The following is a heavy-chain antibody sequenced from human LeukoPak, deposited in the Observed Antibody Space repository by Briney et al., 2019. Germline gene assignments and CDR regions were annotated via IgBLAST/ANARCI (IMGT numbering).Heavy chain of an antibody. CDR2: IWYDGNNK. CDR1: GFGFSNYG. D-gene: IGHD3-22*01. V-gene: IGHV3-33*01. J-gene: IGHJ4*02. CDR3: ARSLRYDSSGYYYY. Sequence: GGSLRLSCAASGFGFSNYGMHWVRQAPGKGLERVAVIWYDGNNKYYADFVRGRFTISRDNSKNTLYLQMNSLRAEDTAVYYCARSLRYDSSGYYYYWGQGTLVTVSS.